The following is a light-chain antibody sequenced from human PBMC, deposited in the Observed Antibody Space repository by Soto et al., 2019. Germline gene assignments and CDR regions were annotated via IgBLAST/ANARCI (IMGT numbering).Light chain of an antibody. CDR1: SSDVGGHNY. Sequence: SVVTQPRSVSGSPGQSVTISCTGTSSDVGGHNYVSWYQQHPGKAPQLMIYDVTKRPSGVPDRFSGSKSGSTASLTISGLQAEDEADYYCCSYAGSYTYVFGTGTKVT. CDR3: CSYAGSYTYV. V-gene: IGLV2-11*01. J-gene: IGLJ1*01. CDR2: DVT.